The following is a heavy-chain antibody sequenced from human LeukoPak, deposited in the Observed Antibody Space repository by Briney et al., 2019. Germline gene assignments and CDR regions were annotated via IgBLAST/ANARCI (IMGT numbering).Heavy chain of an antibody. CDR3: ARGGLRHFDRSPFEV. CDR2: IKQGGSEK. D-gene: IGHD3-9*01. CDR1: GFIFSSYW. J-gene: IGHJ3*01. Sequence: GGSLRLSCAASGFIFSSYWMSWVRQAPGKGLEWVANIKQGGSEKYYVDSVKGRFTISRDNAKTSLYLQMNSLRAEDTAVYYCARGGLRHFDRSPFEVWGQGTMVTVSS. V-gene: IGHV3-7*04.